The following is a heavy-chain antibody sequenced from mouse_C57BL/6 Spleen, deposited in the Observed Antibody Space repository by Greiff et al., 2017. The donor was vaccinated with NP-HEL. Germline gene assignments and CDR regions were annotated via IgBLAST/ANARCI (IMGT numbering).Heavy chain of an antibody. Sequence: DVKLVESGPGLVKPSQSLSLTCSVTGYSITSGYYWNWIRQFPGNKLEWMGYISYDGSNNYNPSLQNRISITRDTSKNQFFLKLNSVTTEDTATYYCARAGTYYFDYWGQGTTLTVSS. CDR2: ISYDGSN. D-gene: IGHD4-1*01. J-gene: IGHJ2*01. CDR3: ARAGTYYFDY. CDR1: GYSITSGYY. V-gene: IGHV3-6*01.